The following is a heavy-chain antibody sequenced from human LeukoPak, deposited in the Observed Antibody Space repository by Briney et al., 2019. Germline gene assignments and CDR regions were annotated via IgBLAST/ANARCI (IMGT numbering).Heavy chain of an antibody. D-gene: IGHD1-26*01. CDR1: GFTFSSYA. J-gene: IGHJ4*02. Sequence: GGSLRLSCAASGFTFSSYAMHWVRQAPGKGLEWVAVISYDGSNKYYADSVKGRFTISRDNSKNTLYLQMNSLRAEDTAVYYCARDSSGSYPYYFDYWGQGTLVTVSS. CDR3: ARDSSGSYPYYFDY. CDR2: ISYDGSNK. V-gene: IGHV3-30-3*01.